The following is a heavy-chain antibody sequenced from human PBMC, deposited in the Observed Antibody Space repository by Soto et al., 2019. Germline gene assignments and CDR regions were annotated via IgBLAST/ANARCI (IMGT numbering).Heavy chain of an antibody. D-gene: IGHD6-19*01. J-gene: IGHJ4*02. CDR1: GGTFSSYV. V-gene: IGHV1-69*01. CDR3: ARKATAGIAVAGTLDY. CDR2: IIPIFGTA. Sequence: QVQLVQSGAEVKKPGSSVKVSCKASGGTFSSYVISWVRQAPGQGLEWMGGIIPIFGTANYAQKFQGRVTITADESTSTAYMELSSLRSEDTAVYYCARKATAGIAVAGTLDYWGQGTLVTVSS.